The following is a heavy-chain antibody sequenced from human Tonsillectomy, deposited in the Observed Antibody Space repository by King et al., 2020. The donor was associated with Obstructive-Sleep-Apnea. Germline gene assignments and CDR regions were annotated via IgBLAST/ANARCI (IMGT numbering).Heavy chain of an antibody. D-gene: IGHD4-17*01. CDR3: AKSRPTVD. CDR1: GFTFSSYA. V-gene: IGHV3-23*04. CDR2: IVNSGDNT. J-gene: IGHJ4*02. Sequence: VQLVESGGGLVQPGGSLRLSCAASGFTFSSYAMSWVRQAPGKGLEWVSGIVNSGDNTYHADSVKGRFTISRDNSKNPLFLQMNSLRAEDTAVYYCAKSRPTVDWGQGTLVTVSS.